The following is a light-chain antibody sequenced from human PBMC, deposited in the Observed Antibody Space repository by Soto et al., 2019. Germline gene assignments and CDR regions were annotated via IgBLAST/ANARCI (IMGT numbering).Light chain of an antibody. V-gene: IGLV2-14*01. J-gene: IGLJ2*01. CDR2: DVS. Sequence: QSALTQPASVSGSPGQSITISCTGTSSDVGGYNYVSWYQQHPGKAPKLMIYDVSNRPSGVSNLFSGSKSGNTASLTISGLQAEYEADYYCSSYTSSSTVVFGGGTKLTVL. CDR1: SSDVGGYNY. CDR3: SSYTSSSTVV.